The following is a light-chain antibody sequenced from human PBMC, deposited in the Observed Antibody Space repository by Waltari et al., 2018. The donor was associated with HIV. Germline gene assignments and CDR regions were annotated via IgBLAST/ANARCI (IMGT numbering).Light chain of an antibody. CDR2: DSS. Sequence: QAAVTQEPSLTVSPGGTVILTCGSTAGAVTTKHYAYWFQQKPGRAPTTLIYDSSKRHSWTPDLFSGFLLRDKAVLTLAGALPEDEAVYYCLLFFGATRIFGGGTMVTV. J-gene: IGLJ2*01. CDR1: AGAVTTKHY. CDR3: LLFFGATRI. V-gene: IGLV7-46*01.